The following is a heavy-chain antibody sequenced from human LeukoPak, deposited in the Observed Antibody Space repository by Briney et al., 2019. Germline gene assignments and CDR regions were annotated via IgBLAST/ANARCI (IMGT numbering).Heavy chain of an antibody. J-gene: IGHJ5*02. Sequence: PGGSLRLSCVASGFTFSTYEMNWVRQAPGKGLEWVSYISSSSTIYYADSVKGRFTISRDNAKNSLYLQMNSLRAEDTAVYYCARGYQLPEFDPWGQGTLVTVSS. D-gene: IGHD2-2*01. V-gene: IGHV3-48*03. CDR2: ISSSSTI. CDR1: GFTFSTYE. CDR3: ARGYQLPEFDP.